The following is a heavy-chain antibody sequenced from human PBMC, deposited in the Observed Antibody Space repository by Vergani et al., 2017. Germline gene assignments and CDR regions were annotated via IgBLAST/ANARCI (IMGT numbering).Heavy chain of an antibody. CDR1: GFTFSSYS. CDR3: ARDRAGAARYWYFDL. Sequence: EVQLLESGGGLVQPGGSLRLSCAASGFTFSSYSMNWVRQAPGKGLEWVSYISSSSSTIYYADSVKGRFTISRDNAKNSLYLQMNSLSAEDTAVYYCARDRAGAARYWYFDLWGRGTLVTVSS. J-gene: IGHJ2*01. D-gene: IGHD6-6*01. V-gene: IGHV3-48*01. CDR2: ISSSSSTI.